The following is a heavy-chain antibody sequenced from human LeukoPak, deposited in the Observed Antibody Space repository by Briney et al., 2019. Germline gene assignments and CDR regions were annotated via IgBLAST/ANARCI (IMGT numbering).Heavy chain of an antibody. Sequence: PSQTPSLTCVVFGDSISSGAYSWSWIRQPPGKGLEWIGYIFHSGSTFYNPSLKSRVTISVDNSKNQFSLRLSSVTAADTAVYYCARELWFANAPGSWLDPWGQGTLVTVSS. CDR2: IFHSGST. J-gene: IGHJ5*02. CDR1: GDSISSGAYS. D-gene: IGHD3-10*01. V-gene: IGHV4-30-2*01. CDR3: ARELWFANAPGSWLDP.